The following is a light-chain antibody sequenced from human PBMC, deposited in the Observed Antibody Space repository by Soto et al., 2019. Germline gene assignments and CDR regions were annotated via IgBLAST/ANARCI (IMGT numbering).Light chain of an antibody. V-gene: IGLV2-11*01. CDR3: CSYAGTYSYV. CDR2: DVS. Sequence: QSVLTQPRSVSGSPGQSVTISCTGTSSDVNDYKFVSWYQQHPGKAPKLMIFDVSERPSGVPDRFSASKSGNTASLSISGLQAEGEADYYCCSYAGTYSYVFGSGTKVTVL. CDR1: SSDVNDYKF. J-gene: IGLJ1*01.